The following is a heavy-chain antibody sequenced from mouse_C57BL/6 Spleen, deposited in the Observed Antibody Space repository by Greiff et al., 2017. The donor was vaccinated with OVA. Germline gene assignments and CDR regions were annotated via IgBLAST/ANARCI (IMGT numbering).Heavy chain of an antibody. CDR2: ISSGSRTI. J-gene: IGHJ3*01. CDR1: GFTFSDYG. V-gene: IGHV5-17*01. Sequence: VMLVESGGGLVKPGGSLKLSCAASGFTFSDYGMHWVRQAPEKGLEWVAYISSGSRTIYYADTVTGRFTISRDNAKNTLFLQMTSLRSEDTAMYYCARKDYYGSSYEGFAYWGQGTLVTVSA. D-gene: IGHD1-1*01. CDR3: ARKDYYGSSYEGFAY.